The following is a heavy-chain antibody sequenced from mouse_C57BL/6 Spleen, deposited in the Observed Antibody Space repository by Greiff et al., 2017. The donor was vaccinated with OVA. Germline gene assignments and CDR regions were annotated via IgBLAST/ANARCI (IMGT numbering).Heavy chain of an antibody. CDR1: GFNINDYY. J-gene: IGHJ2*01. Sequence: VQLQHSGAELVKPGASVMLSCTASGFNINDYYMHWVKQRTEQGLEWIGRIDPEDGETKYAPKFQGKATITADTSSNTAYLQLSSLTSEDTAVYYCARDYYDSSYVFDYWGQGTTLTVSS. D-gene: IGHD1-1*01. CDR2: IDPEDGET. V-gene: IGHV14-2*01. CDR3: ARDYYDSSYVFDY.